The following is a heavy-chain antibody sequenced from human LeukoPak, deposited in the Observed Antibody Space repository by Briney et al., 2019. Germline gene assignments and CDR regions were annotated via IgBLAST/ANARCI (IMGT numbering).Heavy chain of an antibody. CDR3: ATRYSSSYYDAFDI. V-gene: IGHV1-69*04. D-gene: IGHD6-13*01. CDR2: IIPILGIA. J-gene: IGHJ3*02. CDR1: GGTFSSYA. Sequence: GASVKVSCKASGGTFSSYAISWVRQAPGQGLEWMGRIIPILGIANYAQKFQGRVTITADKSTSTAYMELSSLRSEDTAVYYCATRYSSSYYDAFDIWGQGTMVTVSS.